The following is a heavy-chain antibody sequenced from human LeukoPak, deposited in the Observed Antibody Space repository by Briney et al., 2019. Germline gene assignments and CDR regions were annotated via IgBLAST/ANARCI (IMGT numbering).Heavy chain of an antibody. CDR2: SYTSGST. J-gene: IGHJ4*02. CDR3: ARERSIPHRPYYYDSSGRSGGRRSAPSFDY. V-gene: IGHV4-4*07. Sequence: PSETLSLTCTVSGGSISSYYWSWIRQPAGKGLEWIGRSYTSGSTNYNPSLKSRVTMSVDTSKNQFSLKLSSVTAADTAVYYCARERSIPHRPYYYDSSGRSGGRRSAPSFDYWGQGTLVTVSS. CDR1: GGSISSYY. D-gene: IGHD3-22*01.